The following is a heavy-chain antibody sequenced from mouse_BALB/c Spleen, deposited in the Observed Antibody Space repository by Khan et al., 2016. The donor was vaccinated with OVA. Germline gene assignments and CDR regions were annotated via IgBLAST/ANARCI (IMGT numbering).Heavy chain of an antibody. D-gene: IGHD2-14*01. Sequence: VQLKQSGPDLVKTGASVTISCKASGYSFTAYYMNWVRLSHGKSLECIGRINPNTYNINYNQRFKGKAILTVDTSYSTDYMELRSLTSEDSAVYFCARGYDFFAYWGQGTLVTVSA. CDR1: GYSFTAYY. CDR3: ARGYDFFAY. V-gene: IGHV1-26*01. J-gene: IGHJ3*01. CDR2: INPNTYNI.